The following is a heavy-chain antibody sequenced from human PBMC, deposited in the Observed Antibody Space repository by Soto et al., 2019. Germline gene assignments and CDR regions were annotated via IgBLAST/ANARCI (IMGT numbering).Heavy chain of an antibody. V-gene: IGHV4-30-4*01. CDR1: GGSISSGDYY. CDR2: IYYSGST. Sequence: SETLSLTCTVSGGSISSGDYYWSWIRQPPGKGLEWIGYIYYSGSTYYNPSLKSRVTISVDTSKNQFSLKLSSVTAADTAVYYCARGVGAAAAKGYYYGMDVWGQGTTVTVSS. CDR3: ARGVGAAAAKGYYYGMDV. D-gene: IGHD6-13*01. J-gene: IGHJ6*02.